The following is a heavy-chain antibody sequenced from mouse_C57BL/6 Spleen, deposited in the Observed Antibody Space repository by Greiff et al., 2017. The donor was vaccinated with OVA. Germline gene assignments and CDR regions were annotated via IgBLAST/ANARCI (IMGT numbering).Heavy chain of an antibody. Sequence: QVQLQQPGAELVKPGASVKLSCKASGYTFTSYWMHWVKQRPGQGLEWIGMIHPNSGSTNYNEKFKSKATLTVDKSSSTAYMQLSSLTSEDSAVYYCARSSGGYYAMDDWGQGTSVTVSS. D-gene: IGHD1-1*01. CDR2: IHPNSGST. CDR1: GYTFTSYW. J-gene: IGHJ4*01. CDR3: ARSSGGYYAMDD. V-gene: IGHV1-64*01.